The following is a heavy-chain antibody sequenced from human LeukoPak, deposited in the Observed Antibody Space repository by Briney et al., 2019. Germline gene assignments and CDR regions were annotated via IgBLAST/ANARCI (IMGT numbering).Heavy chain of an antibody. CDR2: INPSGGST. D-gene: IGHD2-2*01. V-gene: IGHV1-46*01. CDR3: ARDHIVVVPAATSREIWFDP. J-gene: IGHJ5*02. Sequence: ASVKVSCKASGYTFTSFYMHWVRQAPGQGLEWMGIINPSGGSTSYAQKFQGRVTMTRDTSTSTVYMELSSLRSEDTAVYYCARDHIVVVPAATSREIWFDPWGQGTLVTVSS. CDR1: GYTFTSFY.